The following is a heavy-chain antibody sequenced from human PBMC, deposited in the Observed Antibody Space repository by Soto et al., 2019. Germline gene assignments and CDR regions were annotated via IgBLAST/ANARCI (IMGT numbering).Heavy chain of an antibody. CDR2: ISGSGGST. V-gene: IGHV3-23*01. CDR3: AKDVGDCSSSSCYESVY. CDR1: GFTFSSYA. Sequence: EVQLLESGGGLVQPGGSLRLSCAASGFTFSSYAMSWVRQAPGKGLEWVSAISGSGGSTYYADSVKGRFTISRDNSKNTLYLQMNSLRAEDTALYYCAKDVGDCSSSSCYESVYWGQGTLVTVSS. J-gene: IGHJ4*02. D-gene: IGHD2-2*01.